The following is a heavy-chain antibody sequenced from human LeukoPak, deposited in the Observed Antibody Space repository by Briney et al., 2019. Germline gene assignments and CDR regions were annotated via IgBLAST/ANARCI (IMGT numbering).Heavy chain of an antibody. D-gene: IGHD1-1*01. Sequence: GGSLRLSCAASGFTFSSYWMHWVRQAPGKGLVWVSRINSDGSNTSYADSVKGRFTISRDNAKNTLYLQVNSLRAEDTAIYYCAKAPPYTKYFDYWGQGTLLTVSS. CDR1: GFTFSSYW. J-gene: IGHJ4*02. CDR2: INSDGSNT. CDR3: AKAPPYTKYFDY. V-gene: IGHV3-74*01.